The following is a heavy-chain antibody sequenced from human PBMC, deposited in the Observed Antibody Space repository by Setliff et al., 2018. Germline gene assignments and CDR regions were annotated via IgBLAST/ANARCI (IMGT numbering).Heavy chain of an antibody. CDR3: ANIGSGGTFDQFFQD. D-gene: IGHD2-15*01. Sequence: GGSLRLSCATSGFTFNNYVMNWVRQAPGKGLEWVSAMSRSGDKTYYAASVKGRFINSRDNSDILYLQMNSLRAEDTAVYYCANIGSGGTFDQFFQDWGHGTLVTVSS. CDR1: GFTFNNYV. CDR2: MSRSGDKT. V-gene: IGHV3-23*01. J-gene: IGHJ1*01.